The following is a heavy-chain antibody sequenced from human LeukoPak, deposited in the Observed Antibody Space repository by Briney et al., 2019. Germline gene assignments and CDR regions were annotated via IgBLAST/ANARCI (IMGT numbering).Heavy chain of an antibody. CDR3: ARVARTTGNGIDAFDI. V-gene: IGHV6-1*01. CDR1: GDSVSSNSAA. J-gene: IGHJ3*02. D-gene: IGHD1-1*01. CDR2: TYYRSKWYN. Sequence: SQTLSLTCAISGDSVSSNSAAWNWIRQSPSRGLEWLGRTYYRSKWYNDYAVSVKSRITINPDTSKNQFSLQLNSVTPEDTAVYYCARVARTTGNGIDAFDIWGQGTMVTVSS.